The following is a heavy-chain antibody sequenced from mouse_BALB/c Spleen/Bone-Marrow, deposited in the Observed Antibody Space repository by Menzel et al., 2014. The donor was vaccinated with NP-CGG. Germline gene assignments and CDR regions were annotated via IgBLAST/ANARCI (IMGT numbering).Heavy chain of an antibody. CDR3: ARVLRRSQDAMDY. V-gene: IGHV2-9*02. J-gene: IGHJ4*01. D-gene: IGHD2-12*01. CDR1: GFSLTNFG. CDR2: IWAGGAT. Sequence: VKVVESGPGLVAPSQSLSITCTVSGFSLTNFGVHWVRQPPGKGLEWLGIIWAGGATDYHSALMSRLIISKDNSKSQVFLKMNGLQTDDTAMYYCARVLRRSQDAMDYWGQGTSVTVSS.